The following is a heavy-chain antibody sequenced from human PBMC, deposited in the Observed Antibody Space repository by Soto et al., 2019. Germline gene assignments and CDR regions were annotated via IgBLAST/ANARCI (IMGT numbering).Heavy chain of an antibody. CDR1: EFTFDKCY. J-gene: IGHJ6*02. Sequence: VVSRILSCSSSEFTFDKCYITWVRQAPVKGPEWVANIKPDVSEQYYVYSVKGRFTISRDNANNSLYLKMNSLRAEDSAVYFCERGNSNYSYGLDVWGQGHTVTVSS. V-gene: IGHV3-7*01. CDR3: ERGNSNYSYGLDV. D-gene: IGHD4-4*01. CDR2: IKPDVSEQ.